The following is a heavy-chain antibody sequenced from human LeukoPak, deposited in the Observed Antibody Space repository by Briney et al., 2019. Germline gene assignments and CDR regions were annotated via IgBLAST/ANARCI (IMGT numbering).Heavy chain of an antibody. CDR2: MNPNSGNT. CDR3: ARQNPHYYGSGELSPMNPPDY. D-gene: IGHD3-10*01. V-gene: IGHV1-8*03. Sequence: PGASVKVSCKASGYTFTSYDINWVRQATGQGLEWMGWMNPNSGNTGYAQKFQGRVTITRNTSISTAYMELSSLRSEDTAVYYCARQNPHYYGSGELSPMNPPDYWGQGTLVTVSS. J-gene: IGHJ4*02. CDR1: GYTFTSYD.